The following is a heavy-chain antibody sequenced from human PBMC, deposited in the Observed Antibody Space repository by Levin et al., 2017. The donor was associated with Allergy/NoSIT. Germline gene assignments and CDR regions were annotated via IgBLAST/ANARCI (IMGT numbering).Heavy chain of an antibody. CDR1: GFTFGSYS. Sequence: GESLKISCAASGFTFGSYSMDWVRQAPGKGLEWVSSISSSSSSMYYADSWKGRFTISRDNARNSLYLQMNSLRAEDTAVYYCAKNTLSCSNSLCDERGNDYWGQGTLVTVSS. CDR2: ISSSSSSM. D-gene: IGHD2-8*01. V-gene: IGHV3-21*01. J-gene: IGHJ4*02. CDR3: AKNTLSCSNSLCDERGNDY.